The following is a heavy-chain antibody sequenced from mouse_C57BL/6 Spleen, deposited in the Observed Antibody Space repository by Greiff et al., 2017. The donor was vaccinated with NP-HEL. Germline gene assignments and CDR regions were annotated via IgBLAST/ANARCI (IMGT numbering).Heavy chain of an antibody. J-gene: IGHJ1*03. V-gene: IGHV1-61*01. Sequence: VQLQQSGAELVRPGSSVKLSCKASGYTFTSYWMDWVKQRPGQGLEWIGNIYPSDSETHYNQKFKDKATLTVDKSSSTAYMQLSSLTSEDSAVYYCARGYGSSYWYFDVWGTGTTVTVSS. CDR2: IYPSDSET. CDR1: GYTFTSYW. D-gene: IGHD1-1*01. CDR3: ARGYGSSYWYFDV.